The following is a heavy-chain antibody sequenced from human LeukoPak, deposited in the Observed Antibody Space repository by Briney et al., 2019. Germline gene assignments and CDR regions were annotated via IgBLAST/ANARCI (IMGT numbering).Heavy chain of an antibody. Sequence: GGSLRLSCAASGFTFSSYAMSRVRQAPGKGLEWVSAISGSGGSTYYADSVKGRFTISRDDSKSIAYLQMNSLKPEDTAVYYCTAPLASFWRGNTFDIWGQGTMVTVSS. J-gene: IGHJ3*02. CDR3: TAPLASFWRGNTFDI. V-gene: IGHV3-23*01. CDR2: ISGSGGST. CDR1: GFTFSSYA. D-gene: IGHD3-3*01.